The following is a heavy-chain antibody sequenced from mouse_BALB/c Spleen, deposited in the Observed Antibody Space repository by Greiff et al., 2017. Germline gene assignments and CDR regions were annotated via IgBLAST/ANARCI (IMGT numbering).Heavy chain of an antibody. CDR1: GYAFSSYW. J-gene: IGHJ3*01. D-gene: IGHD2-4*01. CDR2: IYPGDGDT. CDR3: ARGDDYDSFAY. Sequence: VNVVESGAELVRPGSSVKISCKASGYAFSSYWMNWVKQRPGQGLEWIGQIYPGDGDTNYNGKFKGKATLTADKSSSTAYMQLSSLTSEDSAVYFCARGDDYDSFAYWGQGTLVTVSA. V-gene: IGHV1-80*01.